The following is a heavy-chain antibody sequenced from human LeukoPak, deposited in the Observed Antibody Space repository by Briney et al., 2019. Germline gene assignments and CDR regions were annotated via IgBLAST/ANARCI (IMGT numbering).Heavy chain of an antibody. D-gene: IGHD3-10*01. Sequence: PSESLSLTCAVYGGSFSGYYWSWIRQPPGKGLEWIGETNHSGSTNYNPSLKSRVTISVDTSKNQFSLKLSSVTAADTAVYYCARVGYGSGSYRLSYYFDYWGQGTLVTVSS. J-gene: IGHJ4*02. CDR2: TNHSGST. CDR3: ARVGYGSGSYRLSYYFDY. V-gene: IGHV4-34*01. CDR1: GGSFSGYY.